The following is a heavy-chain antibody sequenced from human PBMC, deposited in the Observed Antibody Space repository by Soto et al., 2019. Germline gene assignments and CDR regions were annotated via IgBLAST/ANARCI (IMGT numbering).Heavy chain of an antibody. Sequence: SETLSLTCTVSGGSISSGGYYWSWIRQHPGKGLEWIGYIYYSGSTYYNPSLKSRVTISVDTSKNQFSLKLSSVTAADTAVYYCARDGNGNILTGYYVRYYGMDVWGQGTTVTVSS. CDR3: ARDGNGNILTGYYVRYYGMDV. V-gene: IGHV4-31*03. J-gene: IGHJ6*02. D-gene: IGHD3-9*01. CDR2: IYYSGST. CDR1: GGSISSGGYY.